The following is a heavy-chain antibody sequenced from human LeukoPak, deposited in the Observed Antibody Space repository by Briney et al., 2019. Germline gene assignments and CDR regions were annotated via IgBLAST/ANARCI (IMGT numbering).Heavy chain of an antibody. CDR2: IKHSGGT. CDR3: ARGELRYFDWLP. V-gene: IGHV4-34*01. CDR1: GGSLSGYS. Sequence: SETLSLTCTLYGGSLSGYSWTWIRQPPGEGLEWIGEIKHSGGTNYNPSLKSRVTISVDTSKSQFSLKLSSVTAADTAVYYCARGELRYFDWLPWGQGTLVTVSS. D-gene: IGHD3-9*01. J-gene: IGHJ4*02.